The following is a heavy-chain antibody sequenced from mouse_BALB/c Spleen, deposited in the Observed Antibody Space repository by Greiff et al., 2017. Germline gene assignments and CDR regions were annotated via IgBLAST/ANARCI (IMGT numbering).Heavy chain of an antibody. J-gene: IGHJ3*01. CDR3: ASLYYGYDGAWFAY. D-gene: IGHD2-2*01. CDR1: GFTFSSYA. CDR2: ISSGGSN. V-gene: IGHV5-6-5*01. Sequence: EVQLVESGGGLVKPGGSLKLSCAASGFTFSSYAMSWVRQTPEKRLEWVASISSGGSNYYPDSVKGRFTISRDNARNILYLQMSSLRSEDTAMYYCASLYYGYDGAWFAYWGQGTLVTVSA.